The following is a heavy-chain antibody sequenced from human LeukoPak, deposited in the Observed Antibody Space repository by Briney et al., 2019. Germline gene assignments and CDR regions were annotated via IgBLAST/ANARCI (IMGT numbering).Heavy chain of an antibody. CDR1: GLIFSSYW. Sequence: GGSLRLSCAASGLIFSSYWMSWVRQAPGKGLEWVSAISGSGGSTYYADSVKGRFTISRDNSKNTLYLQMNSLRAEDTAVYYCANPWRYCSSTSCYTGGWGQGTLVTVSS. J-gene: IGHJ4*02. CDR2: ISGSGGST. D-gene: IGHD2-2*02. CDR3: ANPWRYCSSTSCYTGG. V-gene: IGHV3-23*01.